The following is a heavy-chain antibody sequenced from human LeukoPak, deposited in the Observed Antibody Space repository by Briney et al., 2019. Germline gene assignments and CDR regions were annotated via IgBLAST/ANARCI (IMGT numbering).Heavy chain of an antibody. Sequence: PSETLSLTCTVSGGSISSSSYYWGWIRQPPGKGLEWIGSIYYSGSTYYNPSLKSRVTISVDTSKSQFSLKLSSVTAADTAVYYCARQGQLEPQAYAFDIWGQGTMVTVSS. D-gene: IGHD1-1*01. CDR2: IYYSGST. CDR1: GGSISSSSYY. V-gene: IGHV4-39*01. CDR3: ARQGQLEPQAYAFDI. J-gene: IGHJ3*02.